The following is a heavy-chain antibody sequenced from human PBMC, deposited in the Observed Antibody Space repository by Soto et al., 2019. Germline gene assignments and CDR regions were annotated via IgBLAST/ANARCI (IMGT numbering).Heavy chain of an antibody. V-gene: IGHV3-33*08. CDR3: ARDTFYYGSGSYYTLGY. CDR1: GFTFSSYG. CDR2: IWYDGSNK. Sequence: SLRLSCAASGFTFSSYGMHWVRQAPGKGLEWVAVIWYDGSNKYYADSVKGRFTISRDNSKNTLYLQMNSLRAEDTAVYYCARDTFYYGSGSYYTLGYWGQGTLVTVSS. D-gene: IGHD3-10*01. J-gene: IGHJ4*02.